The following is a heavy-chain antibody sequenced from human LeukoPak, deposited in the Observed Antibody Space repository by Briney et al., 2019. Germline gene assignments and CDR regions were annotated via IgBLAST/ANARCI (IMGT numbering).Heavy chain of an antibody. J-gene: IGHJ5*02. V-gene: IGHV1-2*06. CDR3: ARGGPTYGSKYNGLDP. CDR2: INPNSGGT. CDR1: GYTFTGYY. Sequence: ASVKVSCKASGYTFTGYYMHWVRQAPGQGLEWMGRINPNSGGTNYAQKFQGRVTMTRDTSISTAYRELSRLRSDDTAVYYCARGGPTYGSKYNGLDPWGQGTLVTVSS. D-gene: IGHD4/OR15-4a*01.